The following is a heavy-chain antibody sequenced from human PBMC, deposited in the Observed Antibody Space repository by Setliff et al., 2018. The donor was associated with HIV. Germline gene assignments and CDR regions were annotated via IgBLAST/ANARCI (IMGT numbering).Heavy chain of an antibody. J-gene: IGHJ4*02. CDR1: GGSISSNSYY. D-gene: IGHD3-22*01. V-gene: IGHV4-39*01. CDR2: MYYSGST. Sequence: PSKTLSLTCTVSGGSISSNSYYWGWIRQPPGKGLEWIGNMYYSGSTYYNPSLKSRVTISEDTSKNQFSLKLTSVTAADTAVFYCARLSYYYDRSGYEYYFDLWGQGTLVTVSS. CDR3: ARLSYYYDRSGYEYYFDL.